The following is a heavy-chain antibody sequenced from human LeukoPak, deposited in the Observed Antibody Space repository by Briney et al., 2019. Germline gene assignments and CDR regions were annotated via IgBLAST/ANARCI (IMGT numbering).Heavy chain of an antibody. J-gene: IGHJ2*01. V-gene: IGHV3-21*01. CDR1: GFIFSSYS. Sequence: KPGGSLRLSCAASGFIFSSYSMNWVRQAPGKGLEWVSSISSGGNYIYYADSVKGRFTISRDNAKNSLYLQMNSLRAEETAVYYCARAGILVAGTDWYFDLWGRGTLVTVSS. CDR3: ARAGILVAGTDWYFDL. D-gene: IGHD6-19*01. CDR2: ISSGGNYI.